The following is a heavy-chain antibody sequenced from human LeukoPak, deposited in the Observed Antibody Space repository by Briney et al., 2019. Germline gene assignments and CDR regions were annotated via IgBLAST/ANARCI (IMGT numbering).Heavy chain of an antibody. J-gene: IGHJ5*02. V-gene: IGHV3-23*01. D-gene: IGHD3-22*01. CDR2: ISNDGGGT. CDR3: AKGSSGYFADL. CDR1: GFIFNNYG. Sequence: QPGGSLRLSCAASGFIFNNYGLIWVRQAPGKGLEWVSAISNDGGGTQYVDFVEGRFTISRDNSKNTLFLQMSSLRAEDTALYYCAKGSSGYFADLWGQGTLVTVSS.